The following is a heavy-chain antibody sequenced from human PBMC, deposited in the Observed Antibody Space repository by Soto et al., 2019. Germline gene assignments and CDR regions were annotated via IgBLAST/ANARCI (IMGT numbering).Heavy chain of an antibody. CDR2: INPNSGGT. CDR3: ARDLTILAALGYGMDV. V-gene: IGHV1-2*04. D-gene: IGHD6-6*01. J-gene: IGHJ6*02. Sequence: QVQLVQSGAEVKKPGASVKVSCKASGYTFTGYYMHWVRQAPGQGLEWLGWINPNSGGTNYAQKFQGWVTMTRDTSISTAYMELSRLRSDDTAVYYCARDLTILAALGYGMDVWGQGTTVTVSS. CDR1: GYTFTGYY.